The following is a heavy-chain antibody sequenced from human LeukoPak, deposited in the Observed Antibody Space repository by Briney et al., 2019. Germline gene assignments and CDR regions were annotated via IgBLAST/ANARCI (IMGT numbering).Heavy chain of an antibody. J-gene: IGHJ4*02. CDR1: GYTLTELS. D-gene: IGHD3-22*01. CDR2: FDPEDGET. V-gene: IGHV1-24*01. CDR3: ATVGGRSHITIEDYYDSSGYYFADY. Sequence: ASVKVSCKVSGYTLTELSMHWVRQAPGKGLEWMGGFDPEDGETIYAQKFQGRVTMTEGTSTDTAYMELSSLRSEDTAVYYCATVGGRSHITIEDYYDSSGYYFADYWGQGTLVTVSS.